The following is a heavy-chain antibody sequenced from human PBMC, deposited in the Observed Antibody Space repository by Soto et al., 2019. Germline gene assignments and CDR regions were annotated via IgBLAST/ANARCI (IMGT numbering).Heavy chain of an antibody. CDR1: GFTFSSYA. Sequence: GGSLRLSCAASGFTFSSYAMSWVRQAPGKGLEWVSIISVSGANTYYADSVKGRFTISRDSSMNTLYLQMNSLRAEDTAVYYCANSGLPADIRSQFDYWGQETVLTVSS. D-gene: IGHD2-2*01. J-gene: IGHJ4*02. CDR2: ISVSGANT. CDR3: ANSGLPADIRSQFDY. V-gene: IGHV3-23*01.